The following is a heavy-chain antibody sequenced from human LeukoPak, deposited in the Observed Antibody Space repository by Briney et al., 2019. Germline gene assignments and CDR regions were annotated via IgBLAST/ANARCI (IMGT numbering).Heavy chain of an antibody. CDR2: ISSSCSTI. Sequence: GGSLRLSCAASGFTFSSYEMNWVRQAPGKGLESVSYISSSCSTIYYADSVKGRFTISRDNAQNSLYLKMHSLRAQDTAVYYCAGGYSSSWYRFDPWGQGTLVTVSS. CDR3: AGGYSSSWYRFDP. CDR1: GFTFSSYE. J-gene: IGHJ5*02. V-gene: IGHV3-48*03. D-gene: IGHD6-13*01.